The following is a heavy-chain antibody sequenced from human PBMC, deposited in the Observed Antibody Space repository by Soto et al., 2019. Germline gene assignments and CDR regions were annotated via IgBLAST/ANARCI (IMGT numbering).Heavy chain of an antibody. CDR3: ARDAIAAAGKVRYYYGMDV. Sequence: GGSLRLSCAASGFTVSSNYMSWVRQAPGKGLEWVSVIHSGGSTYYADSVKGRFTISRHNSKNTLYLQMNSLRAEDTAVYYCARDAIAAAGKVRYYYGMDVWGQGTTVTVSS. CDR1: GFTVSSNY. CDR2: IHSGGST. J-gene: IGHJ6*02. V-gene: IGHV3-53*04. D-gene: IGHD6-13*01.